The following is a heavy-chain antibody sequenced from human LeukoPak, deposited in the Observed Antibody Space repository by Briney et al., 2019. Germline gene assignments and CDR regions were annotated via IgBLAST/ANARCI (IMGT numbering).Heavy chain of an antibody. D-gene: IGHD6-13*01. J-gene: IGHJ4*02. Sequence: PRGSLRLSCAASGFPLSSYDMNWVRQAPGKGLEWVSYISSSGGSIYYADSVKGRFTISRDNGKNSLFLQMNSLRAEDTAVYYCARDKKRAAGLDFWGQGTLVTVSS. CDR3: ARDKKRAAGLDF. CDR2: ISSSGGSI. V-gene: IGHV3-48*03. CDR1: GFPLSSYD.